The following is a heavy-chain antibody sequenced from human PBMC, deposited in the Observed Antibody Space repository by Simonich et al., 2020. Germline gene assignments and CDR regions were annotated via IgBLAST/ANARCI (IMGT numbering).Heavy chain of an antibody. D-gene: IGHD1-26*01. V-gene: IGHV1-8*03. CDR3: ARTYSGSYYYFDY. J-gene: IGHJ4*02. Sequence: QVQLVQSGAEVKKPGASVKVSCKASGYTFTSYDINWVRQATGQGLEWMGWMNPNIGNTGYAKKFQGRVTITRNTSISTAYMELSSLRSEDTAVYYCARTYSGSYYYFDYWGQGTLVTVSS. CDR2: MNPNIGNT. CDR1: GYTFTSYD.